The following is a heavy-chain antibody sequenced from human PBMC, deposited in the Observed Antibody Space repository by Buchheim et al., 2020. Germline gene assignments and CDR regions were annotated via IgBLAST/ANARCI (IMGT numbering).Heavy chain of an antibody. V-gene: IGHV1-8*01. J-gene: IGHJ6*02. D-gene: IGHD6-19*01. Sequence: QVQLVQSGAEVKKPGASVKVSCKASGYTFTSYDINWVRQATGQGLEWMACMNHNSGNTCYAQKVQGRVTMTRNTSISTPYMELSSLRSEDTAVYYCARGGGSGWYVGYYYYGMDVWGQGTT. CDR3: ARGGGSGWYVGYYYYGMDV. CDR2: MNHNSGNT. CDR1: GYTFTSYD.